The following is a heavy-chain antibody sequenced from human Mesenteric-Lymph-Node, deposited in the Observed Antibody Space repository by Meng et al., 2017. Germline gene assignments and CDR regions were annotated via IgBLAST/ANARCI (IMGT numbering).Heavy chain of an antibody. Sequence: HVQLVRSGAEVKKPGASVNVSCKASGYTFTSYAMHWVRQAPGQRLEWMGWINAGNGNTKYSQKFQGRVTITRDTSASTAYMELSSLRSEDTAMYYCARRIAAFDYWGQGTLVTVSS. V-gene: IGHV1-3*01. CDR3: ARRIAAFDY. CDR2: INAGNGNT. J-gene: IGHJ4*02. D-gene: IGHD6-25*01. CDR1: GYTFTSYA.